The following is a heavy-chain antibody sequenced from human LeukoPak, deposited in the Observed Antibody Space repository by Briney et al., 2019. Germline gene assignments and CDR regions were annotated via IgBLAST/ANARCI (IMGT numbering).Heavy chain of an antibody. CDR2: INPNSGGT. J-gene: IGHJ4*02. Sequence: GASVKVSCKASGYTFTGYYMHWVRQAPGQGLEWMGWINPNSGGTNYAQKFQGRVTMTRDTSISTAYMELSRLRSDDTAVYYCARDRIRALGEAGGSGFGYWGQGTLVTVSS. D-gene: IGHD2-15*01. CDR3: ARDRIRALGEAGGSGFGY. V-gene: IGHV1-2*02. CDR1: GYTFTGYY.